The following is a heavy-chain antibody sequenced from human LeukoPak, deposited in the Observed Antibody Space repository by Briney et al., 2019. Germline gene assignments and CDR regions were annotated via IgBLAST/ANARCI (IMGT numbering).Heavy chain of an antibody. Sequence: GGSLRLSCASSGFTFSFYWMHWVRQAPGKGLVWVSRINNDGRSTSYAGSVKGRFTISRDNAKNTLYLQMNSLRAEDTAVYYCAREYVDSSGWYAYFDLSGQGTLVTVSS. CDR1: GFTFSFYW. V-gene: IGHV3-74*01. J-gene: IGHJ4*02. CDR3: AREYVDSSGWYAYFDL. D-gene: IGHD6-19*01. CDR2: INNDGRST.